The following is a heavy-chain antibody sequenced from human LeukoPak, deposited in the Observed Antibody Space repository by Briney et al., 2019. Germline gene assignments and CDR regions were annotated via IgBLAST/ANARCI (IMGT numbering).Heavy chain of an antibody. CDR2: IGGSGVST. CDR1: GFTFSTYG. J-gene: IGHJ5*02. D-gene: IGHD3-22*01. CDR3: AKTSSFYYAGSVYVFDP. V-gene: IGHV3-23*01. Sequence: GGTLRLSCAAAGFTFSTYGMTWVRQAPGKGLEWVSAIGGSGVSTYYADSVKGRFTISRDNSKNTLYLQMNSLRVEDTAVYYCAKTSSFYYAGSVYVFDPWGQGTLVTVSS.